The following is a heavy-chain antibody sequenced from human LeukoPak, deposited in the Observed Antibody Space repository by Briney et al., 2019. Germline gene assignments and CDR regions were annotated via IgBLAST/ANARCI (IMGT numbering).Heavy chain of an antibody. Sequence: GGSLRLSCAASGFTFSDYGMSWVRQAPGKGLEWVSTISDGGSITYYADSVKGRFTISRGNSKNTLFLQMNSLRAEDTAVYYCAKSRGSGSNMARGVNFDYWGQGTLVTVSS. CDR1: GFTFSDYG. CDR3: AKSRGSGSNMARGVNFDY. CDR2: ISDGGSIT. D-gene: IGHD3-10*01. J-gene: IGHJ4*02. V-gene: IGHV3-23*01.